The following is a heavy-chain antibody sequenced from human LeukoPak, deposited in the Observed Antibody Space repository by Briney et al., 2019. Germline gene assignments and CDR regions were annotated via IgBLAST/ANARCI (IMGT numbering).Heavy chain of an antibody. V-gene: IGHV3-21*01. CDR3: ARGFTYYYDSSGYYPDAFDI. Sequence: GGSLRLSCAASGFTFSSYSMNWVRQAPGKGLEWVSSISSSSSYIYYADSVKGRFTISRDNAKNSLYLQMNSLRAEDTAVYYCARGFTYYYDSSGYYPDAFDIWGQGTMVTVSS. CDR1: GFTFSSYS. CDR2: ISSSSSYI. J-gene: IGHJ3*02. D-gene: IGHD3-22*01.